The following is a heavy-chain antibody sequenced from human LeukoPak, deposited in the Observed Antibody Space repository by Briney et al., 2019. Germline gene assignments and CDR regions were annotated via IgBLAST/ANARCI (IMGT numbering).Heavy chain of an antibody. Sequence: GGSLRLSCAASGFTFSSYAMHWVRQAPGKGLEWVAVISYDGSNKYYADSVKGRFTISRDNSKDTLHLEMNNLRADDTALYYCLKMTGSLYSGMEVWGQGTTVTVSS. CDR2: ISYDGSNK. D-gene: IGHD1-14*01. CDR1: GFTFSSYA. CDR3: LKMTGSLYSGMEV. V-gene: IGHV3-30-3*02. J-gene: IGHJ6*02.